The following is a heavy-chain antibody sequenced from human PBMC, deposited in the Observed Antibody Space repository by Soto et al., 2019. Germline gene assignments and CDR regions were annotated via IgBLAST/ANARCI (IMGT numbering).Heavy chain of an antibody. D-gene: IGHD3-22*01. Sequence: QVQLVQSGAEVKKPGSSVKVSCKASGGTFSIYTISWVRQAPGQGLEWMGRIIPILGLANYAQKFQGRVTITADKSTSTAYMELSSLRSEDTAVYYCASRYDSSDYWGQEPWSPSPQ. CDR2: IIPILGLA. V-gene: IGHV1-69*02. CDR1: GGTFSIYT. J-gene: IGHJ4*01. CDR3: ASRYDSSDY.